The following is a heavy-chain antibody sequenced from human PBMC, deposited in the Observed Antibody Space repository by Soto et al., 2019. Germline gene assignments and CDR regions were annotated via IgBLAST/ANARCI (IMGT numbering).Heavy chain of an antibody. CDR3: VKDGSSGWPYYYGMDV. CDR2: ISYDGSNK. Sequence: CLSLSCEVSGFTFSGNGKHGVRQAPGKGLERVAVISYDGSNKYYADSVKGRFSISRDNSKNTLYLQMSSLRAEDTAVYYCVKDGSSGWPYYYGMDVWGQGTTVTVSS. CDR1: GFTFSGNG. J-gene: IGHJ6*02. V-gene: IGHV3-30*18. D-gene: IGHD6-19*01.